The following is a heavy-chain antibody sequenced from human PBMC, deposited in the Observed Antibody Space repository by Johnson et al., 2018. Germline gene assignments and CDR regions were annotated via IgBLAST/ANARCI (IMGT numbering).Heavy chain of an antibody. D-gene: IGHD3-10*01. CDR1: GFTLSYYD. V-gene: IGHV3-13*01. CDR2: VGSAGET. Sequence: VQLVESGGDWVQPGGSLRLSCAASGFTLSYYDMHWVRQASGKGLEWVSGVGSAGETYYPDSVKGRFIISRDTAKNSLYLQMNSLRPGDTAVYYCAREHRDGESSAAFDIWGQGTMVTVSS. J-gene: IGHJ3*02. CDR3: AREHRDGESSAAFDI.